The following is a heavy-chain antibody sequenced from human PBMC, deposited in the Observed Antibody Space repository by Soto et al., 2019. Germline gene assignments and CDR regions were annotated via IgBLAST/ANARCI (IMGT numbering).Heavy chain of an antibody. V-gene: IGHV2-5*02. J-gene: IGHJ5*02. CDR3: AHYSSSSRDFVFNWFDP. D-gene: IGHD6-6*01. CDR2: IYWDDDK. CDR1: GFSLSTSGVG. Sequence: SGPTLVNPTQTLTLTCTFSGFSLSTSGVGVGWIRQPPGKALEWLALIYWDDDKRYSPSLKSRLTITKDTSKNQVVLTMTNMDPVDTATYYCAHYSSSSRDFVFNWFDPWGQGTLVTVSS.